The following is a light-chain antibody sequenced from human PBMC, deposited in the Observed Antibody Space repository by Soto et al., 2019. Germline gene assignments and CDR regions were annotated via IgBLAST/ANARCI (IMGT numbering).Light chain of an antibody. CDR3: QHYQTFLPLT. CDR2: GTS. J-gene: IGKJ4*01. CDR1: QSASSYS. V-gene: IGKV3-20*01. Sequence: ENVLKQSPGTLSLSLVERATLSGMASQSASSYSLAWYQQKPGQAPRLVMYGTSNRATGIPDRFSGGGSWTDVSLTIIRLEPEDFCVYYCQHYQTFLPLTVGGGTRVEIK.